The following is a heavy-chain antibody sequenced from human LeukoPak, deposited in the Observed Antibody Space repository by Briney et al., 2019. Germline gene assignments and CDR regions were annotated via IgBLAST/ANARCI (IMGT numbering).Heavy chain of an antibody. V-gene: IGHV3-48*01. D-gene: IGHD3-10*01. CDR3: ARDYGDYYGSPYYFDY. CDR2: ISSSSSTI. Sequence: PGGSLRLSCAASGFTFSSYSMNWVRQAPGKGLEWVSYISSSSSTIYYADSVQGRFTISRDNAKNSLYLQMNSLRGEDTAVYYCARDYGDYYGSPYYFDYWGQGTLVTVSS. CDR1: GFTFSSYS. J-gene: IGHJ4*02.